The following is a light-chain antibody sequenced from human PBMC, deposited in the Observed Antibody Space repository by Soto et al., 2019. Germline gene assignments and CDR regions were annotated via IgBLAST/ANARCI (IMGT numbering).Light chain of an antibody. CDR3: QHYLTWPLT. CDR2: DTS. J-gene: IGKJ4*01. Sequence: EIVLTQSPATLSLSPVEIDTLSFMASQGIGDTLAWYLQKPGQTPRLLIYDTSIRAAGVPARFSGSRSGAEFTLTISILQSEDFAVYYCQHYLTWPLTFGGGTKVDIK. CDR1: QGIGDT. V-gene: IGKV3D-15*03.